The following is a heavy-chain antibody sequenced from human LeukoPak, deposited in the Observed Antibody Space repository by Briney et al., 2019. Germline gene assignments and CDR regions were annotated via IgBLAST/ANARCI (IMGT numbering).Heavy chain of an antibody. D-gene: IGHD4-17*01. CDR3: ARDEPDYGDPRNYYHYGMDV. Sequence: ASVKVSCKASGHTFTSYGISWVRQAPGQGLEWMGWISAYNGNTNYAQKLQGRVTMTTDTSTSTAYMELRSLRSDDTAVYYCARDEPDYGDPRNYYHYGMDVWGQGTTVTVSS. CDR2: ISAYNGNT. J-gene: IGHJ6*02. V-gene: IGHV1-18*01. CDR1: GHTFTSYG.